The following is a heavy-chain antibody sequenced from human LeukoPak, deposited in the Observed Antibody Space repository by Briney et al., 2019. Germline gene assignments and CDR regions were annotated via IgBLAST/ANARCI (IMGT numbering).Heavy chain of an antibody. J-gene: IGHJ4*02. Sequence: PSETLSLTCTVSGGSISSYYWSWIRQPPGKGLEWIGYIYYSGSTNYNPSLKSRVTTSVGTSKNQFSLKLSSVTAADTAVYYCARRYGDYRKGYFDCWGQGTLVTVSS. CDR3: ARRYGDYRKGYFDC. CDR2: IYYSGST. V-gene: IGHV4-59*08. CDR1: GGSISSYY. D-gene: IGHD4-17*01.